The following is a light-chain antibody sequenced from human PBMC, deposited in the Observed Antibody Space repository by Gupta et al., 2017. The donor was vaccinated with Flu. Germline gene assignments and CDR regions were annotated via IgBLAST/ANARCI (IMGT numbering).Light chain of an antibody. J-gene: IGLJ3*02. CDR2: SNN. CDR3: AAWDDSLNGPV. V-gene: IGLV1-44*01. CDR1: SSNIGSNT. Sequence: QSVLTQPPSASVTPGQRVTISCSGSSSNIGSNTVNWYQQFPGTAPKLLIYSNNQRPSGVPDRFSGSKSGTSASLAISGLQSEDEADYYCAAWDDSLNGPVFGGGTKLTVL.